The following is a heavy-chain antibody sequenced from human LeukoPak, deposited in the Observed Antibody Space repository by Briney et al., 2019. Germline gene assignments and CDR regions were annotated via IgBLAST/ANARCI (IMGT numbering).Heavy chain of an antibody. CDR2: INGDGSIT. V-gene: IGHV3-74*01. CDR1: GFAFSSHW. CDR3: TRVEGMQLWERMYDY. Sequence: GGSLRLSCAASGFAFSSHWMHWVRRVPGKGLIWVSQINGDGSITNYADSVKGRFTISRDNAKNTVYLQMNSLRVEYTAIYYCTRVEGMQLWERMYDYWGQGALVTVSS. D-gene: IGHD1-26*01. J-gene: IGHJ4*02.